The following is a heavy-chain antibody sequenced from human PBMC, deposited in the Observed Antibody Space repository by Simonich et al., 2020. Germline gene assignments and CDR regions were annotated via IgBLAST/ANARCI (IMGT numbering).Heavy chain of an antibody. CDR1: GGSFSGYD. Sequence: QVQLQQWGAGLLKPSETLSLTCAVYGGSFSGYDWSWIRQPPGKGLGWIGEINHSGSTNYKPSRKCRVTISVDTSKKQFSLKLSSVTAADTAVYYCARPLGIVWAFDIWGQGTMVTVSS. J-gene: IGHJ3*02. CDR2: INHSGST. CDR3: ARPLGIVWAFDI. D-gene: IGHD3-16*01. V-gene: IGHV4-34*01.